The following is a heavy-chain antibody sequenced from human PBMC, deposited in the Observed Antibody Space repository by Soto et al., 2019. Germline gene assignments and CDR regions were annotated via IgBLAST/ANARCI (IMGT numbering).Heavy chain of an antibody. D-gene: IGHD5-18*01. CDR3: ARRVDTAEFDY. Sequence: QVQLVQSGAEVKKPGSSVKVSCKASGGTFSSYTISWVRQAPGQGLEWMGRIIPILGIANYAQKFQGRVTITADKSTSTAYMELSSQSSEDTAVYDCARRVDTAEFDYCGQGTLVTVSS. V-gene: IGHV1-69*02. CDR2: IIPILGIA. J-gene: IGHJ4*02. CDR1: GGTFSSYT.